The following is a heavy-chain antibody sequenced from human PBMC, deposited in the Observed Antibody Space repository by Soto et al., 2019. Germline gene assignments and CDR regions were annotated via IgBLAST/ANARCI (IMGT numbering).Heavy chain of an antibody. J-gene: IGHJ1*01. CDR1: GFQLSSCA. CDR2: INEGDGAT. CDR3: AKRQAPAGAYEH. Sequence: EVQLLESGGGLVQPGGSLKISCAASGFQLSSCAMSWVRQAPGKGLEWVSGINEGDGATNYLDSVRGRFTISRDNSNNTLYLEMNSLRVEDTAIYYCAKRQAPAGAYEHWGQGILVIVSS. D-gene: IGHD6-13*01. V-gene: IGHV3-23*01.